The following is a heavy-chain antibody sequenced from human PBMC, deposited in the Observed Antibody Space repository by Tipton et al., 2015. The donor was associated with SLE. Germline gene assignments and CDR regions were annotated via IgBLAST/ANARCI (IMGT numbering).Heavy chain of an antibody. J-gene: IGHJ4*02. Sequence: TLSLTCAVYGGSFSGYYWSWIRQPPGKGLEWIGYISDGGGTNHNPSLKSRVTISVDPAKNQFSLKLRSVTAADTAVYYCARGGYDFWSGPGNYWGQGTLVTVSS. V-gene: IGHV4-34*11. D-gene: IGHD3-3*01. CDR2: ISDGGGT. CDR3: ARGGYDFWSGPGNY. CDR1: GGSFSGYY.